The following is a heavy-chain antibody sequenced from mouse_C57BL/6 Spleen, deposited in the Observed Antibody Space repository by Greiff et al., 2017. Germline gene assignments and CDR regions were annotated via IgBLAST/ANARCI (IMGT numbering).Heavy chain of an antibody. Sequence: EVKLMESGGGLVQPKGSLKLSCAASGFSFNTYAMNWVRQAPGKGLEWVARIRSKSNNYATYYADSVKDRFTISRDDSESMLYLQMNNLKTEDTAMYYCVRQDYDVVMDYWGQGTSVTVSS. J-gene: IGHJ4*01. CDR3: VRQDYDVVMDY. V-gene: IGHV10-1*01. CDR2: IRSKSNNYAT. D-gene: IGHD2-4*01. CDR1: GFSFNTYA.